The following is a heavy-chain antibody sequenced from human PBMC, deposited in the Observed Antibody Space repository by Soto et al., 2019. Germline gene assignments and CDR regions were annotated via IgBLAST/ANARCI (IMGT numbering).Heavy chain of an antibody. Sequence: GGSLRLSCAASGFTFSTYTMTWVRQAPGRGLEWVSAVTTSGGGTFFADSVRGRFTISGDNSKNTLYLEMNSLRADDTAVYYCAKDRLAGGFDYWGQGTLVTVSS. D-gene: IGHD3-16*01. J-gene: IGHJ4*02. V-gene: IGHV3-23*01. CDR2: VTTSGGGT. CDR3: AKDRLAGGFDY. CDR1: GFTFSTYT.